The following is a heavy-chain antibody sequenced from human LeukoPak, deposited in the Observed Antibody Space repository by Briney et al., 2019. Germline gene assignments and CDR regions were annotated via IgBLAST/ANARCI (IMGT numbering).Heavy chain of an antibody. CDR1: GYTFTGYY. Sequence: GASVKVSCKASGYTFTGYYMHWVRQAPGPGLEWMGWINPNSGGTNYAQKFQGRVTMTRDTSISTAYMELSRLRSDDTAVYYCARDQSRYCGGDCYYLNWFDPWGQGTLVTVSS. D-gene: IGHD2-21*02. V-gene: IGHV1-2*02. J-gene: IGHJ5*02. CDR2: INPNSGGT. CDR3: ARDQSRYCGGDCYYLNWFDP.